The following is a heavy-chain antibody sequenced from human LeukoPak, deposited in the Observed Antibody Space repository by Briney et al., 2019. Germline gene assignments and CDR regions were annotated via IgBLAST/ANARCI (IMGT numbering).Heavy chain of an antibody. J-gene: IGHJ5*02. Sequence: PSETLSLTCTVSGGSISSSSYYWGWIRQPPGKGLGWIGSIYYSGSTYYNPSLKSRVTIYVDTSKNQFSLKLSSVTAADTAVYYCARHEYSSSWYSAWGQGTLVTVSS. CDR2: IYYSGST. CDR3: ARHEYSSSWYSA. D-gene: IGHD6-13*01. V-gene: IGHV4-39*01. CDR1: GGSISSSSYY.